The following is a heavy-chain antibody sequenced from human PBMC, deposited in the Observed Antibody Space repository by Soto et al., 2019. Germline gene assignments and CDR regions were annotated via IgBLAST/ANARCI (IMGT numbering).Heavy chain of an antibody. D-gene: IGHD6-6*01. Sequence: QVQLVQSGAEVKKPGASVKVSCKASGYTFPSYYMHWVRQAPGQGLEWMGIINPSGGSTSYAQKFQGRVTMTSDTSTSTVYMELGSLRSEDTAVYYCAREGLGSSSPDCYYYMDVWGKGTTVTVSS. V-gene: IGHV1-46*03. CDR3: AREGLGSSSPDCYYYMDV. J-gene: IGHJ6*03. CDR1: GYTFPSYY. CDR2: INPSGGST.